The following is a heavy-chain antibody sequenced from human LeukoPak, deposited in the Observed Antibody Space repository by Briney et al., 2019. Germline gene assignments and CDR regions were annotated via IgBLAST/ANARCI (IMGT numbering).Heavy chain of an antibody. J-gene: IGHJ6*02. CDR1: GFTFSSYA. D-gene: IGHD4-11*01. CDR3: AKDLTLGLQDYYYYYYGMDV. Sequence: GGSLRLSCAASGFTFSSYAMSWVRQAPGKGLEWVSAISGSGGSTYYADSVKGRFSIFRDNAKNSVYLQMNSLRAEDTAVYYCAKDLTLGLQDYYYYYYGMDVWGQGTTVTVSS. CDR2: ISGSGGST. V-gene: IGHV3-23*01.